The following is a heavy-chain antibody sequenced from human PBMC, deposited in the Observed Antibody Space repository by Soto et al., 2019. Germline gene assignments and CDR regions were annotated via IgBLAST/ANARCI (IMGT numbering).Heavy chain of an antibody. J-gene: IGHJ4*02. V-gene: IGHV3-30*18. Sequence: GGSLRLSRAASGFTFSSHGMHWLRQAPGKGPARVAGISYDGSNKYYADSVKGRFTISRDNSKNTLYLQMNSLRAEDTAVYYCAKGPLVVITPSSKDYWGQGTQVTVSS. CDR3: AKGPLVVITPSSKDY. D-gene: IGHD3-22*01. CDR1: GFTFSSHG. CDR2: ISYDGSNK.